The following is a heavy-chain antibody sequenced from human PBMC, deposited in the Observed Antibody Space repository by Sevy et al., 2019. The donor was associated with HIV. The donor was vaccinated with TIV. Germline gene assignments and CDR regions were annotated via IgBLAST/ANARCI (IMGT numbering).Heavy chain of an antibody. CDR1: GFTFSDYF. D-gene: IGHD1-20*01. V-gene: IGHV3-11*01. CDR2: ITGSGTKF. CDR3: ARDLTPRETYIDY. Sequence: GGSLRLSCAASGFTFSDYFMMGIRRAPGKGLEWVSYITGSGTKFYYADSVKGRFTISRDNSKNSLFLQMNSLTAEDTAIYYCARDLTPRETYIDYWGQGTLVTVSS. J-gene: IGHJ4*02.